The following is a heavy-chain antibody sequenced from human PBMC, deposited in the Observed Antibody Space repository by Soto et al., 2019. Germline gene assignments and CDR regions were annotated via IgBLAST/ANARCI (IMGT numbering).Heavy chain of an antibody. V-gene: IGHV3-30-3*01. Sequence: QVQLVESGGGVVQPGMSLTLSCAASGFTFSTYAVHWVRQAPGKGLEWVAVISFDGTNKLFADSVKGRFTISRDNSNNTLYLQMSSLRAEDTAVYYCARASLTSSGSYKTFSYLDFWGQGTLVTVSS. CDR3: ARASLTSSGSYKTFSYLDF. CDR1: GFTFSTYA. CDR2: ISFDGTNK. D-gene: IGHD1-26*01. J-gene: IGHJ4*02.